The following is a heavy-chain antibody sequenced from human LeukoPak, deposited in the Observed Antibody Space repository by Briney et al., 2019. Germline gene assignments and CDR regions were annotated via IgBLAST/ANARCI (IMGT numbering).Heavy chain of an antibody. CDR1: GLTFNSYW. V-gene: IGHV3-74*03. J-gene: IGHJ5*02. Sequence: GGSLRLSCAASGLTFNSYWMHWVRQVAGKGLVWVARINGDASNTTYADSVKGRFTISRDNAKNTLYLQMNTLRVDDTAVYYCARAMPHDNWFAPWGQGSLVTVSS. CDR2: INGDASNT. D-gene: IGHD2-2*01. CDR3: ARAMPHDNWFAP.